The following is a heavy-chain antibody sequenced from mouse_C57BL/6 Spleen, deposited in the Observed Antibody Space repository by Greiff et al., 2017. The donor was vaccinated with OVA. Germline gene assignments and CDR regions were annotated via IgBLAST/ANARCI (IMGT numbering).Heavy chain of an antibody. CDR2: IFPGSGST. CDR1: GYTFTDYY. CDR3: ARLSTTVVATRYFDV. V-gene: IGHV1-75*01. Sequence: QVQLQQPGPELVKPGASVKISCKASGYTFTDYYINWVKQRPGQGLEWIGWIFPGSGSTYYNEKFKGKATLTVDKSSSTAYMLLSSLTSEDSAVYFCARLSTTVVATRYFDVWGTGTTVTVSS. D-gene: IGHD1-1*01. J-gene: IGHJ1*03.